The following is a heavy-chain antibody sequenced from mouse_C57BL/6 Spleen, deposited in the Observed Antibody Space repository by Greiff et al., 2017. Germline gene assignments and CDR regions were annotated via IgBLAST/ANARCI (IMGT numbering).Heavy chain of an antibody. CDR3: ARGWGGGWYVDD. CDR2: IHPNSGTT. Sequence: QVQLQQPGAELVKPGASVKLSCKASGYTFTSYWMHWVKQRPGQGLEWIGMIHPNSGTTNYNEKFKSKATLTVDKSSSTAYMQLSSLTSEDSAVDDCARGWGGGWYVDDWGKGTTVTVSS. D-gene: IGHD3-3*01. V-gene: IGHV1-64*01. J-gene: IGHJ1*03. CDR1: GYTFTSYW.